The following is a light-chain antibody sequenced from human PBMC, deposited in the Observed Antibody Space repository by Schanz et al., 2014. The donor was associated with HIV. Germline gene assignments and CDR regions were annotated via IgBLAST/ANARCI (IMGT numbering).Light chain of an antibody. V-gene: IGLV1-40*01. J-gene: IGLJ2*01. CDR2: GTT. CDR3: SSYAGSNSFV. Sequence: QSVLTQPPSVSGAPGQRVTISCTGSSSNIGAGYGVHWYRQLPGTAPKLLIYGTTNRPSGVPDRFSGSKSGNTASLTISGLQTEDEADYYCSSYAGSNSFVLGGGTKLTVL. CDR1: SSNIGAGYG.